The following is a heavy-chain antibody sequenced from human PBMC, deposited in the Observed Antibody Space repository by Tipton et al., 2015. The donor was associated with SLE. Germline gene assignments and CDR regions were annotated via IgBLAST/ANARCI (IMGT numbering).Heavy chain of an antibody. CDR2: INYSGST. Sequence: LRLSCTVYGGSISSHYWSWIRRPPGKALEWIAYINYSGSTNYNPSLKSRVTMSVDTSKNQFSLKLSSVTAADTAVYYCARRRGSSWYEDYFDYWGQGTLVTVSS. D-gene: IGHD6-13*01. CDR3: ARRRGSSWYEDYFDY. CDR1: GGSISSHY. V-gene: IGHV4-59*11. J-gene: IGHJ4*02.